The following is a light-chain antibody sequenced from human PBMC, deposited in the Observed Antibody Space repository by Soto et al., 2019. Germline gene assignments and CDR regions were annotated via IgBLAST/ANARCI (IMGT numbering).Light chain of an antibody. CDR2: DVS. CDR1: SSDVGGYNY. J-gene: IGLJ1*01. V-gene: IGLV2-14*03. Sequence: QSALTQPASVSGSPGQSITISCTGTSSDVGGYNYVSWYQQLPGKAPKLMIYDVSNRPSGVSNRFSGSKSGNTASLTISGLQAEDEADYYCSSYTSGSTIEVFGTGTKVTVL. CDR3: SSYTSGSTIEV.